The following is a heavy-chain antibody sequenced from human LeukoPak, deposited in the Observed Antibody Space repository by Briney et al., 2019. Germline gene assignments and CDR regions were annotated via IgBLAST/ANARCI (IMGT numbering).Heavy chain of an antibody. Sequence: PGGSLRLSCTASGFTFGDYAMSWVRQAPGKGLEWVGFIRSKAYGGKTEYAASGKGRFTIARDDSKGIADLQMNSLKAEDTAVYYCTRLVYYDILTGDAFDIWGQGTMVTVSS. V-gene: IGHV3-49*04. CDR3: TRLVYYDILTGDAFDI. CDR2: IRSKAYGGKT. CDR1: GFTFGDYA. J-gene: IGHJ3*02. D-gene: IGHD3-9*01.